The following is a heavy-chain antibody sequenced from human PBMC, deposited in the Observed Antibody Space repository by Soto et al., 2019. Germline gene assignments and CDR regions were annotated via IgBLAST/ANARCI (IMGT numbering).Heavy chain of an antibody. Sequence: QVQLVESGGGVVQPGRSLRLSCAASGFIFSSYALHWVRQAPGKGLEWVALISYDGSNKYYADSVKGRFTISRDNSKKTLYMQMNSLRAEDTAVYYCARVSALRAFDPWGQGTLVTVSS. CDR2: ISYDGSNK. V-gene: IGHV3-30-3*01. D-gene: IGHD2-15*01. CDR1: GFIFSSYA. CDR3: ARVSALRAFDP. J-gene: IGHJ5*02.